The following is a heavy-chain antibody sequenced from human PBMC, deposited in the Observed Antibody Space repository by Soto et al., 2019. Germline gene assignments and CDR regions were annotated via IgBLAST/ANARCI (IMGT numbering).Heavy chain of an antibody. Sequence: ASVKVSCKTSGYTFTSYSMHWVRQAPGQRLEWMGWINAGNGNTKYSQKFQGRVTITRDTSASTAYMELSSLRSEDTAVYYCARDECSGGTCYSGARLDPWGQGTLVTVSS. J-gene: IGHJ5*02. D-gene: IGHD2-15*01. CDR2: INAGNGNT. V-gene: IGHV1-3*01. CDR1: GYTFTSYS. CDR3: ARDECSGGTCYSGARLDP.